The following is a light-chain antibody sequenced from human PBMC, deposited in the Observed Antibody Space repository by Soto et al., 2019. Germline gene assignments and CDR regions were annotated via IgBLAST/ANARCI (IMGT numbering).Light chain of an antibody. CDR1: QTIIRY. Sequence: DIQMTQSPSSLSASVGDRVTITCRASQTIIRYLNWYQQKPGRAPHLLIYAASTLQSGVPSRFSGSGSGTEFTLTISSLRPEDFATYYCQQSYSTLFTFGPGTKVEIK. CDR3: QQSYSTLFT. V-gene: IGKV1-39*01. J-gene: IGKJ3*01. CDR2: AAS.